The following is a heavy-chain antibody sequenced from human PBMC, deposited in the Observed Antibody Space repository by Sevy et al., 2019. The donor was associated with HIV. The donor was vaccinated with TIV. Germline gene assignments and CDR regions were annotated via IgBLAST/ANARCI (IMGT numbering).Heavy chain of an antibody. V-gene: IGHV2-5*02. CDR3: AHSARIRFLEWPTPPYYFDY. Sequence: SGPTLVNPTQTLTLTCTFSGFSLSTSGVGVGWIRQPPGKALEWLALIYWDDDKRYSPSLKSRLTITKDTSKNQVVLTMTNMDPVDTATYYCAHSARIRFLEWPTPPYYFDYWGQGTLVTVSS. J-gene: IGHJ4*02. CDR1: GFSLSTSGVG. CDR2: IYWDDDK. D-gene: IGHD3-3*01.